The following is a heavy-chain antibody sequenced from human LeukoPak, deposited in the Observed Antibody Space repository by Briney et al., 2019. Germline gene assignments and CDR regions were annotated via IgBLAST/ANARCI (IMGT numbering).Heavy chain of an antibody. CDR1: GYSFTTYW. Sequence: GESLKISCKGSGYSFTTYWIGWVRQMPGKGLEWMGIIYPGDSDTRYSPSFQGQVTISADRSISTAYLQWSSLKASDTAVYYCARRYCSSTSCHLDYWGQGTLVTVPS. CDR2: IYPGDSDT. J-gene: IGHJ4*02. D-gene: IGHD2-2*01. V-gene: IGHV5-51*01. CDR3: ARRYCSSTSCHLDY.